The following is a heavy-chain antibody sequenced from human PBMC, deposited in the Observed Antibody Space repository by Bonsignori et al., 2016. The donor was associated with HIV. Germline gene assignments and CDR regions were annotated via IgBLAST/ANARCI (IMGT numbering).Heavy chain of an antibody. CDR3: ARVHRPLIAVAAFDY. CDR2: IKQDGSEK. D-gene: IGHD6-19*01. V-gene: IGHV3-7*01. J-gene: IGHJ4*02. Sequence: VRQAPGKGLEWVANIKQDGSEKYYVDSVKGRFTISRDNAKNSLYLQMNSLRAEDTAVYYCARVHRPLIAVAAFDYWGQGTLVTVSS.